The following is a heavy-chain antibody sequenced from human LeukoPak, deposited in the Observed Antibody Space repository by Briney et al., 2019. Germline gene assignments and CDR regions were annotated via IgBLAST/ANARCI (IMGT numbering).Heavy chain of an antibody. CDR2: ISSSATGSNT. CDR1: GFTFSDYY. J-gene: IGHJ4*02. CDR3: ARALGAAVALSGF. D-gene: IGHD6-19*01. Sequence: GGSLRLSCAASGFTFSDYYLSWVRQAPGKRLEWVSFISSSATGSNTWYADSVKGRFTISRDNAKKSLFLQMNSLRAEDTAVYYCARALGAAVALSGFWGQGTLVTVSS. V-gene: IGHV3-11*01.